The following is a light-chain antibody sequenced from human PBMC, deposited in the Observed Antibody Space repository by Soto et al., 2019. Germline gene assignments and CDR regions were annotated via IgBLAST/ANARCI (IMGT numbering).Light chain of an antibody. CDR2: GAS. CDR3: QQHYSSPRT. Sequence: EIVLTQSPGTLSLSPGERATLSCRASQRVSRSFLAWYQQNPGQAPRLLIYGASSRATGIPDRFSGSGSGTDFTLTISRLEPEDFAVYFCQQHYSSPRTFGQGTKVEIK. V-gene: IGKV3-20*01. J-gene: IGKJ1*01. CDR1: QRVSRSF.